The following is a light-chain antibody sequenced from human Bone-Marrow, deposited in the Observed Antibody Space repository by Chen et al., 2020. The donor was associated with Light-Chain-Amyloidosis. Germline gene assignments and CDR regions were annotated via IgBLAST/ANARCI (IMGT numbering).Light chain of an antibody. CDR3: SSYTSSSTGV. CDR1: SSDVGGYNY. Sequence: QSALPQPASVSGSPGQSITISCTGTSSDVGGYNYFSWYQQHPGKAPKLRIDDVSNRPSGVSNRLSGSKSGNTASLTISGLQAEDEADYYCSSYTSSSTGVFGGGTKLTVL. J-gene: IGLJ2*01. V-gene: IGLV2-14*03. CDR2: DVS.